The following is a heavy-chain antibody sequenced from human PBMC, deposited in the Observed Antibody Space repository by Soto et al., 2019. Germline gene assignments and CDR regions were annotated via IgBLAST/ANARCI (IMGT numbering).Heavy chain of an antibody. Sequence: EVQLLESGGGLVQPGGSLRLSCAASGFTFSSYAMSWVRQAPGKGLEWVSAISGSGGSTYYADSVKGRFTISRDNSKNTLYLQMNSLRAEDTAVYYCAKDRAYSSSWPYYFDYWGQGTLVTVS. J-gene: IGHJ4*02. D-gene: IGHD6-13*01. V-gene: IGHV3-23*01. CDR1: GFTFSSYA. CDR2: ISGSGGST. CDR3: AKDRAYSSSWPYYFDY.